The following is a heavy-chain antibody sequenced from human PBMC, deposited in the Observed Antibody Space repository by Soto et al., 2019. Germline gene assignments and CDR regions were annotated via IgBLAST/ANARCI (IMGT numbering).Heavy chain of an antibody. CDR3: ARLPDYYDRSGYYYVPDA. CDR1: GYTFTSYG. CDR2: ISAYNGNT. Sequence: ASVKVSCKASGYTFTSYGISWVRQAPGQGLEWMGWISAYNGNTNYAQKLQGRVTMTTDTSTSTAYMELRSLRSDDTAVYYCARLPDYYDRSGYYYVPDAWGQGTLVTVSS. J-gene: IGHJ5*01. V-gene: IGHV1-18*01. D-gene: IGHD3-22*01.